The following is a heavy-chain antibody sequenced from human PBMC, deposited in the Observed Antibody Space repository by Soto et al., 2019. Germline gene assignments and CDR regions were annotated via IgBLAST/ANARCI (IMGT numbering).Heavy chain of an antibody. CDR1: GYSFTTHG. Sequence: QIQLVQSGGEVKKPGASVKVSCKASGYSFTTHGITWVRQAPGHGLEWMGWISTYNAKTNYTQNLQGRVTLTRDTPTNTAYMELSSLRSEDTAVYFCARVPSAWYGPECLALWGRGNLVTVSS. D-gene: IGHD6-19*01. J-gene: IGHJ2*01. CDR2: ISTYNAKT. CDR3: ARVPSAWYGPECLAL. V-gene: IGHV1-18*01.